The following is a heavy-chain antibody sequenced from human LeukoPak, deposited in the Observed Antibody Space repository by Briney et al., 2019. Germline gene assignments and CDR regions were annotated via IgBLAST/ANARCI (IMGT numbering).Heavy chain of an antibody. CDR3: VKGIVVVTARAFDY. CDR1: GFTFSSYA. V-gene: IGHV3-64D*06. CDR2: ISSNGGST. Sequence: GGTLRLSCSASGFTFSSYAMHWVRQAPGKGLEYVSAISSNGGSTYYADSVKGRFTISRDNSKNTLYLQMSSVSPEDTAVYYCVKGIVVVTARAFDYWGQGTLVTVSS. J-gene: IGHJ4*02. D-gene: IGHD2-21*02.